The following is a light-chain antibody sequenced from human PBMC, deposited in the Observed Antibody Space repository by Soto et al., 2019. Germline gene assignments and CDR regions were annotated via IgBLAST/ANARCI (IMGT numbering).Light chain of an antibody. CDR2: DVS. J-gene: IGLJ2*01. V-gene: IGLV2-14*03. CDR3: SSYTSSSAVV. CDR1: SNDVGGYNY. Sequence: QSALTQPASVSGSPGQSITISCTGTSNDVGGYNYVSWYQQHPGKAPKLMIYDVSNRPSGVSNRFSGSKSGNTASLTISGLQAEDEAYYYCSSYTSSSAVVFGGGTKLTVL.